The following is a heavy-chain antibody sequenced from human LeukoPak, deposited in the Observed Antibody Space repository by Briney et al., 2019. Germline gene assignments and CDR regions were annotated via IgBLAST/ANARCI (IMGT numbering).Heavy chain of an antibody. V-gene: IGHV1-2*02. Sequence: ASVKVSCKASGYTFTGYYMHWVRQAPGQGLEWMGWINPNSGGTNYAQKFQGRVTMTRDTSISTVYMELSRLRSDDTAVYYCARATELPPSFFRDGYNGAFDIWGQGTMVTVSS. CDR3: ARATELPPSFFRDGYNGAFDI. D-gene: IGHD5-24*01. CDR2: INPNSGGT. J-gene: IGHJ3*02. CDR1: GYTFTGYY.